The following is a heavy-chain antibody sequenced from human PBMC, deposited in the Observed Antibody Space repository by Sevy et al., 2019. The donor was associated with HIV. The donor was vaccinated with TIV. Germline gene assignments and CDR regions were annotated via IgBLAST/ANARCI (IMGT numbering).Heavy chain of an antibody. CDR3: AGGGRSGDY. Sequence: GGCLRLSCAVSGFTFNSYWMSWVRQAPGKRLEWVANIKQDGSEKYYVDSVRGRFTISRDNAKNSLYLQMNSLRVDDTAVYYWAGGGRSGDYWGQGTLVTVSS. V-gene: IGHV3-7*03. D-gene: IGHD3-10*01. CDR1: GFTFNSYW. J-gene: IGHJ4*02. CDR2: IKQDGSEK.